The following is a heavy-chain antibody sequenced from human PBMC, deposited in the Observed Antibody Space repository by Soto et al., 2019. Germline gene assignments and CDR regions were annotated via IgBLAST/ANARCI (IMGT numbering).Heavy chain of an antibody. CDR3: ARDLRSRGWFDP. Sequence: SEALSLTCEVSGVSITSHYWNWIRQSPGMGLEWIGSTYFRGSASYNPSLKSRVTISLDTSKDQLSLTLSAVTAADSAVYYCARDLRSRGWFDPWGPGILVTV. J-gene: IGHJ5*02. V-gene: IGHV4-59*11. CDR1: GVSITSHY. CDR2: TYFRGSA.